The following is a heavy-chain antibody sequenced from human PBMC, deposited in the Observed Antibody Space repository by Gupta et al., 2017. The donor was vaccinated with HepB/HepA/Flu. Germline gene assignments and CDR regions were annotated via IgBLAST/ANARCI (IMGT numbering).Heavy chain of an antibody. V-gene: IGHV3-74*01. Sequence: ELQLVESGGGLIQPGGSLSLSWEASGFPSSGYWRYWVRQAPGKGRVWVPRINKDGNFATYADSVKGRFTISRDNAKNTLYLEMNNLRVEETAVYYCARDGGNNFDPWGQGTLVTVSS. D-gene: IGHD1/OR15-1a*01. CDR3: ARDGGNNFDP. CDR2: INKDGNFA. CDR1: GFPSSGYW. J-gene: IGHJ5*02.